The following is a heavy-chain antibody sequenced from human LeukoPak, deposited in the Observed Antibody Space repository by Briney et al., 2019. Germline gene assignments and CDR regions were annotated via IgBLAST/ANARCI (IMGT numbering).Heavy chain of an antibody. CDR1: GYTLTELS. V-gene: IGHV1-46*01. J-gene: IGHJ4*02. D-gene: IGHD2-21*02. Sequence: GASVKVSCKVSGYTLTELSMHWVRQAPGQGLEWMGIINPSGGSTSYAQKFQGRVTMTRDTSTSTVYMELSSLRSEDTAVYYCARANTAPGDYWGQGTLVTVSS. CDR3: ARANTAPGDY. CDR2: INPSGGST.